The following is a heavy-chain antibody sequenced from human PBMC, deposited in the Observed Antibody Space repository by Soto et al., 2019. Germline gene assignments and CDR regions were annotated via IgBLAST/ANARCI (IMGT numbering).Heavy chain of an antibody. CDR3: ASLRSTVVSFNY. J-gene: IGHJ4*02. CDR2: IYYRGNT. V-gene: IGHV4-39*01. CDR1: AGSISSTNYY. D-gene: IGHD4-17*01. Sequence: LSLTCTVSAGSISSTNYYWGWIRQPPGKGLEWIGNIYYRGNTYYNPSLNSRVTISVDTSKNQFSLKLSSVTAADTAVYYCASLRSTVVSFNYWGQGTLVTVSS.